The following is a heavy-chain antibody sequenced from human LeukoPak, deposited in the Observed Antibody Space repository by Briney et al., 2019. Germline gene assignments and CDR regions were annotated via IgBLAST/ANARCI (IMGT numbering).Heavy chain of an antibody. J-gene: IGHJ4*02. V-gene: IGHV3-23*01. CDR1: GFTFSSYA. CDR2: ISGSGGST. CDR3: AKTPPDWLFAKSPFDY. D-gene: IGHD3/OR15-3a*01. Sequence: PGGSLRLSCAASGFTFSSYAMSWVRQAPGKGLEWVSAISGSGGSTYYADSVKGRFTISRDNSKNTLYLQMNSLRAEDTAVYYCAKTPPDWLFAKSPFDYWGQGTLVTVSS.